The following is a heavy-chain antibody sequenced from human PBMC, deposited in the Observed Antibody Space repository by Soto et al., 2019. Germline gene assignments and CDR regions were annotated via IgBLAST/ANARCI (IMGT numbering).Heavy chain of an antibody. V-gene: IGHV3-66*01. CDR3: ARDMAVAAHHDAFDI. Sequence: PGGSLRLSCAASGFTVSSNYMSWVRQAPGKGLEWVSVIYSGGSTYYADSVKGRFTISRDNSKNTLYLQMNSLRAEDTAVYYCARDMAVAAHHDAFDIWGQGTMVTVSS. J-gene: IGHJ3*02. CDR1: GFTVSSNY. CDR2: IYSGGST. D-gene: IGHD6-19*01.